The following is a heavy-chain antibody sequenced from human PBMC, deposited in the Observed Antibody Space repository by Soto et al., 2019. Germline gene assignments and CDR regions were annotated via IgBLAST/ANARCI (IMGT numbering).Heavy chain of an antibody. Sequence: RIRKKKGKGLEWNGYIYYSGSTNYNPSLKSRVTISVDTSKHQFSLKLSSVTAADTAVYYCARVYGRDIDYWGQGTLVTV. CDR2: IYYSGST. CDR3: ARVYGRDIDY. J-gene: IGHJ4*02. D-gene: IGHD2-8*01. V-gene: IGHV4-59*01.